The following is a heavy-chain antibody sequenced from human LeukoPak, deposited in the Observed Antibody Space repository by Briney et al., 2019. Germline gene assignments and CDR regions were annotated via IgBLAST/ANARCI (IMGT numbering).Heavy chain of an antibody. CDR2: IYHSGST. CDR1: GYSISSGYY. Sequence: SETLSLTCAVSGYSISSGYYWGWIRQPPGKGLEWIGSIYHSGSTYYNPSLKSRVTISVDTSKNQFSLKLSSVTAADTAIYYCARRHSGYDWDFDYWGQGTLVTVSS. D-gene: IGHD5-12*01. J-gene: IGHJ4*02. CDR3: ARRHSGYDWDFDY. V-gene: IGHV4-38-2*01.